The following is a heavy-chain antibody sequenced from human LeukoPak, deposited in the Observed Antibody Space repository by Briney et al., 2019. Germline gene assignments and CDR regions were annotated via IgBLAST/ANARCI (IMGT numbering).Heavy chain of an antibody. CDR2: ISSSSINI. CDR1: GFTFSSYA. D-gene: IGHD6-19*01. J-gene: IGHJ4*02. CDR3: ARGSVAGSGGYDY. V-gene: IGHV3-21*01. Sequence: PGGSLRLSCAASGFTFSSYAMSWVRQAPGKGLEWVSSISSSSINIYYADSVKGRFTISRDNAKNSLYLQMNSLRADDTAVYYCARGSVAGSGGYDYWGQGTLVTVSS.